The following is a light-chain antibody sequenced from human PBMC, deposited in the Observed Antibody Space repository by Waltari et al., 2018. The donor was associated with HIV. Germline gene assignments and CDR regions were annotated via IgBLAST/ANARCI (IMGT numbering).Light chain of an antibody. CDR1: SRDVGGYNY. CDR2: DVS. V-gene: IGLV2-11*01. CDR3: CSYAGSYTYV. J-gene: IGLJ1*01. Sequence: QSALTHTRSVSGSPGQSVTIPCTRTSRDVGGYNYISLYPQHPGNSPKLMIYDVSKRPSGVPDRFSGSKSGNTASLTISGLQAEDEADYYCCSYAGSYTYVFGTGTKVTVL.